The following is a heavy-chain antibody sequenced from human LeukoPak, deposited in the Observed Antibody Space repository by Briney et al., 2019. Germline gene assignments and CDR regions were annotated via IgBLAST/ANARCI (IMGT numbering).Heavy chain of an antibody. J-gene: IGHJ4*02. Sequence: GGSLRLSCAASGFTFRNYDMHWVRQVSGRGLEWVSSFGIGGDTHYSDSVKGRFTISRDNAKNSLYLQMNGLRVGDTAMYYCARVRYYDYSGYLDFWGQGTLVTVSS. CDR1: GFTFRNYD. V-gene: IGHV3-13*01. D-gene: IGHD3-22*01. CDR3: ARVRYYDYSGYLDF. CDR2: FGIGGDT.